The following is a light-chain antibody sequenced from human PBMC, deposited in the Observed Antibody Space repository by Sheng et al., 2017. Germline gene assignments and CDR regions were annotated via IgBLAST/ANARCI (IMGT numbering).Light chain of an antibody. J-gene: IGKJ4*01. CDR1: QDIRNS. CDR2: DAS. Sequence: DIQMTQSPSSLSASVGDRVTITCQASQDIRNSLNWYQQKPGKAPKLLIYDASNLKTGGPSRFSGSGSGTKFIFTISSLQPEDVATYYCQQYENLPPAFGGGTKVEIK. CDR3: QQYENLPPA. V-gene: IGKV1-33*01.